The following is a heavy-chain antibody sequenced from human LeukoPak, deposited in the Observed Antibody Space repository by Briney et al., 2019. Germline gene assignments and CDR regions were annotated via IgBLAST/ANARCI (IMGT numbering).Heavy chain of an antibody. D-gene: IGHD7-27*01. Sequence: GGSLRLSCAASGFTFSSYGMHWVRQAPGKGLEWVAVISYDGSNKYYADSVKGRFTISRDNSKNTLYLQMNSLRAEDTAVYYCVRALMGTSDHWGQGSLVTVSS. CDR1: GFTFSSYG. CDR2: ISYDGSNK. V-gene: IGHV3-30*03. J-gene: IGHJ4*02. CDR3: VRALMGTSDH.